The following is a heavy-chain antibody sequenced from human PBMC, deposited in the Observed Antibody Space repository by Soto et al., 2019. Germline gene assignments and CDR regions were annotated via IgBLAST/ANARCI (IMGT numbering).Heavy chain of an antibody. CDR2: INPSGSFA. V-gene: IGHV1-46*01. D-gene: IGHD3-10*01. Sequence: ASVKVSCKASGYKFTTHHIHWVRQAPGQEFEWMGIINPSGSFANSARKFQGRVTMTTDMRTTIVYMELSSLRSEDTAMYYCARDRFDGPGSYNYFDYWGQGTLVTVSS. CDR3: ARDRFDGPGSYNYFDY. J-gene: IGHJ4*02. CDR1: GYKFTTHH.